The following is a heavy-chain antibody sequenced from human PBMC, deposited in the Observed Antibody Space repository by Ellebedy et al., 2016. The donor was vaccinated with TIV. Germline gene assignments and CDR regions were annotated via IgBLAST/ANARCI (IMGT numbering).Heavy chain of an antibody. D-gene: IGHD3-3*01. CDR2: ISYDGSNK. CDR3: ARDGRLEWLPGQYYYYMDV. CDR1: GFTFSSYG. V-gene: IGHV3-30*03. Sequence: GGSLRLXXAASGFTFSSYGMHWVRQAPGKGLEWVAVISYDGSNKYYADSVKGRFTISRDNSKNTLYLQMNSLRAEDTAVYYCARDGRLEWLPGQYYYYMDVWGKGTTVTVSS. J-gene: IGHJ6*03.